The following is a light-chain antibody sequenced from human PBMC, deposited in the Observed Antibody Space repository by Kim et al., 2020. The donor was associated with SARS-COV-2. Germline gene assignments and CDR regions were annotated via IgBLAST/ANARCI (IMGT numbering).Light chain of an antibody. J-gene: IGKJ4*01. CDR1: QSVRNY. V-gene: IGKV3-11*01. CDR2: DAS. CDR3: QQRAIWPQVT. Sequence: SPGERAPLSCRASQSVRNYLAWYQQKPGQAPRLLIYDASNRATDVPARFSGSGSGTDFTLTISSLEPEDFAVYYCQQRAIWPQVTFGGGTKVEIK.